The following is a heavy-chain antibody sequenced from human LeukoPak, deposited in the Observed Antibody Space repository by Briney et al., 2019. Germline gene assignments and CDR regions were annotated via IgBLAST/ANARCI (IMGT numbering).Heavy chain of an antibody. D-gene: IGHD3-10*01. CDR3: ARDGVNMVRGVMRRPPPPDNWFDP. V-gene: IGHV1-3*01. CDR2: INAGNGNT. Sequence: ASVKVSCKASGYTFTSYAMHWVRQAPGQRLEWMGWINAGNGNTKYSQKFQGRVTITRDTSASTAYMELSSLRSEDTAVYYCARDGVNMVRGVMRRPPPPDNWFDPWGQGTLVTVSS. CDR1: GYTFTSYA. J-gene: IGHJ5*02.